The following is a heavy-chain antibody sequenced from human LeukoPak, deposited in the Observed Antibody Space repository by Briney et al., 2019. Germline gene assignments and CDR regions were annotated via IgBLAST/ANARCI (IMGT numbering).Heavy chain of an antibody. Sequence: SQTLSLTCTVSGGSISSGSYYWSWIRQPPGKGLEWIGYIYYSGSTNYNPSLKSRVTISVDTSKNQFSLKLSSVTAADTAVYYCARSEIWGSNGDYWGQGTLVTVSS. CDR3: ARSEIWGSNGDY. CDR2: IYYSGST. V-gene: IGHV4-61*01. D-gene: IGHD3-16*01. CDR1: GGSISSGSYY. J-gene: IGHJ4*02.